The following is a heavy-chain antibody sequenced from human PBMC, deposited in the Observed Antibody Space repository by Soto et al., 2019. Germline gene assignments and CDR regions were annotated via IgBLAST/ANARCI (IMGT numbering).Heavy chain of an antibody. D-gene: IGHD5-12*01. J-gene: IGHJ4*02. CDR3: ARGRYSGYDVFDY. V-gene: IGHV4-30-2*01. CDR1: GGSISSGGYS. Sequence: LSLTCAVSGGSISSGGYSWSWIRQPPGKGLEWIGYIYHSGSTYYNPSLKSRVTISVDRSKNQFSLKLSSVTAADTAVYYCARGRYSGYDVFDYWGQGTLVTVS. CDR2: IYHSGST.